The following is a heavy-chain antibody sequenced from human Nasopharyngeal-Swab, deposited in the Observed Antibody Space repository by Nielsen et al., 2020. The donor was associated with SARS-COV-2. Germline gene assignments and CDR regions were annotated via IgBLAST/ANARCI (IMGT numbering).Heavy chain of an antibody. CDR3: ARDADYYGSGSYLGY. V-gene: IGHV3-11*04. CDR1: GFTFSDYY. J-gene: IGHJ4*02. D-gene: IGHD3-10*01. Sequence: GESPKISCAASGFTFSDYYMSWIRQAPGKGLEWVSYISSSGSTIYYADSVKGRFTISRDNAKNSLYLQMNSLRAEDTAVYYCARDADYYGSGSYLGYWGQGTLVTVSS. CDR2: ISSSGSTI.